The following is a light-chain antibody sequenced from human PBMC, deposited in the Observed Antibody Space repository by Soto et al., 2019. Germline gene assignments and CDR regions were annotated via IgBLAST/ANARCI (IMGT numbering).Light chain of an antibody. CDR1: QGISNY. J-gene: IGKJ4*01. V-gene: IGKV1-27*01. Sequence: DIQMTKSPSSLSASVGDSVTISCRASQGISNYLAWYQQIPGQDRKLLISAASTLPSGVPARFSGSGSGTDFTLTISSLQPEDVATYYCQTYTTVPAFGGGTKVEI. CDR3: QTYTTVPA. CDR2: AAS.